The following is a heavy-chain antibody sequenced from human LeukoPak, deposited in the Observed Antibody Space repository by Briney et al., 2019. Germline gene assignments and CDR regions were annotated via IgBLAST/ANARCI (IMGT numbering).Heavy chain of an antibody. D-gene: IGHD3-16*02. CDR1: GFTFSSYA. J-gene: IGHJ4*02. CDR3: AREGYVWGSYRYSYYFDY. Sequence: PGGSLRLSCAASGFTFSSYAMHWVRQAPGKGLEWVAVISYDGSNKYYADSVKGRFTISRDNSKNTLYLQMNSLRSDDTAVYYCAREGYVWGSYRYSYYFDYWGQGTLVTVSS. CDR2: ISYDGSNK. V-gene: IGHV3-30*04.